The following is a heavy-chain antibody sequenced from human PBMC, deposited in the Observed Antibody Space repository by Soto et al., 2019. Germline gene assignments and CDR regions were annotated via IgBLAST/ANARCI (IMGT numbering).Heavy chain of an antibody. CDR3: TTDLLDCSSTSCYLYYYYGMDV. D-gene: IGHD2-2*01. CDR1: GFTFSSYW. J-gene: IGHJ6*02. CDR2: IKQDGSEK. V-gene: IGHV3-7*03. Sequence: PGGSLRLSCAASGFTFSSYWMSWVRQAPGKGLEWVANIKQDGSEKYYVDSVKGRFTISRDNAKNSLYLQMNSLRAEDTAVYYCTTDLLDCSSTSCYLYYYYGMDVWGQGTTVTVSS.